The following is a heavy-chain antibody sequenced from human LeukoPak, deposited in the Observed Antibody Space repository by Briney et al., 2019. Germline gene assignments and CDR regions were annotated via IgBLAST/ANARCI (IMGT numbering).Heavy chain of an antibody. CDR3: ARGLIAADAYWYFDL. V-gene: IGHV1-24*01. CDR2: FDPEDGET. Sequence: ASVKVSCKVSGYTLTELSMHWVRQAPGKGLEWMGGFDPEDGETIYAQKFQGRVTMTEDTSTDTAYMELSSLRSEDTAVYYCARGLIAADAYWYFDLWGRGTLVTVSS. J-gene: IGHJ2*01. D-gene: IGHD6-13*01. CDR1: GYTLTELS.